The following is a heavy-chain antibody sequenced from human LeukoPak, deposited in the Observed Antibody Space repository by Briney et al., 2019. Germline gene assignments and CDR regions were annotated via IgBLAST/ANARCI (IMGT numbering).Heavy chain of an antibody. CDR3: AKDRTQGSGWYLIFDY. CDR1: GFSFSSCA. V-gene: IGHV3-23*01. Sequence: PGGSLRLSCAASGFSFSSCAMSWVRQAPGKGLEWVAAISGNSISTYYADSLKGRFTISRDASKNTLYLRMNSLRAEDTAVYYCAKDRTQGSGWYLIFDYWSQGTLVTVSS. J-gene: IGHJ4*02. D-gene: IGHD6-19*01. CDR2: ISGNSIST.